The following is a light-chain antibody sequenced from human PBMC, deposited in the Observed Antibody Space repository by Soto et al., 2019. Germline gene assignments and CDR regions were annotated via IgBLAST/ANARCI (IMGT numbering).Light chain of an antibody. V-gene: IGKV1-39*01. CDR3: QQSYSTPLFP. J-gene: IGKJ3*01. CDR2: AAS. Sequence: DIQMTQSPSSLSASVGDRVTITCRASQSISSYLNWYQQKPGKAPKLLIYAASSLQSGVPSRFSGSGSGTDFTLTISSLQPDDFATYYCQQSYSTPLFPFGPGTKVDIK. CDR1: QSISSY.